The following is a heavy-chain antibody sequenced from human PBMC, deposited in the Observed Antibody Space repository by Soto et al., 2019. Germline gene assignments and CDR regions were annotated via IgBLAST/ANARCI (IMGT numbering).Heavy chain of an antibody. CDR1: GYTFTGYY. J-gene: IGHJ3*02. V-gene: IGHV1-18*04. D-gene: IGHD3-16*01. Sequence: ASVKVSCKASGYTFTGYYMHWVRQAPGQGLEWMGWISAYNGNTKYAQKLQGRVTMTTDTSTRTAYMELRSLRSDDTAVYYCARDLDDDVWGSYPSPDSFAIWGQGTMVPVSS. CDR3: ARDLDDDVWGSYPSPDSFAI. CDR2: ISAYNGNT.